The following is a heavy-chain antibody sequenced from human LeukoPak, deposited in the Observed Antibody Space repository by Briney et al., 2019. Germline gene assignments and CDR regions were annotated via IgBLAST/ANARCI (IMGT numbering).Heavy chain of an antibody. CDR3: ARDLAYYDSSGYYFDY. Sequence: ASVKVSCKASGYTFTGYYMHWVRQAPGQGLEWMGWINPNSGGTNYAQKFRGRVTMTRDTSISTAYMELSRLRSDDTAVYYCARDLAYYDSSGYYFDYWGQGTLVTVSS. D-gene: IGHD3-22*01. CDR1: GYTFTGYY. J-gene: IGHJ4*02. V-gene: IGHV1-2*02. CDR2: INPNSGGT.